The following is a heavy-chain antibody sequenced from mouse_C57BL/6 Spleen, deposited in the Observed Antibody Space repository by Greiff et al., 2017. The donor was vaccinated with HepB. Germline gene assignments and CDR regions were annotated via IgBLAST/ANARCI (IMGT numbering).Heavy chain of an antibody. V-gene: IGHV1-22*01. CDR3: ARRNYDYDGGPWFAY. CDR2: INPNNGGT. Sequence: VQLQQSGPELVKPGASVKMSCKASGYTFTDYNMHWVKQSHGKSLEWIGYINPNNGGTSYNQKFKGKATLTVNKSSSTAYMELRSLTSEDSAVYYCARRNYDYDGGPWFAYWGQGTLVTVSA. J-gene: IGHJ3*01. D-gene: IGHD2-4*01. CDR1: GYTFTDYN.